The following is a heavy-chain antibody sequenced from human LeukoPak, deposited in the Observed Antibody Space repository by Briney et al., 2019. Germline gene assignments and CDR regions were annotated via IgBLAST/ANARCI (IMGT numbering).Heavy chain of an antibody. CDR2: ISYDGGNK. V-gene: IGHV3-30-3*01. D-gene: IGHD4-17*01. Sequence: GGSLRLSCAASGFTFSSYAMHWVRQAPGKGLEWVAVISYDGGNKYYADSVKGQFTISRDNSKNTLYLQMNSLRAEDTAVYCCARDGDYGDLSDYWGKGTLVTVSS. J-gene: IGHJ4*02. CDR1: GFTFSSYA. CDR3: ARDGDYGDLSDY.